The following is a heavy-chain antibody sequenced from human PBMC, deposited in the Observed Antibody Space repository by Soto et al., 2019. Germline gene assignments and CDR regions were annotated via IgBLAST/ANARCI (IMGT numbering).Heavy chain of an antibody. D-gene: IGHD4-17*01. Sequence: QVQLQESGPGLVKPSGTLSLTSAVSSGPFSSDTWWGWVRQPPGRGLEYIGEIYHSGSTNYNPSLKSRVTISVDKSKNQFSLKLSSVTAADTAVYYCARRPTTVTTDYFDYWGQGTLVTVSS. J-gene: IGHJ4*02. CDR3: ARRPTTVTTDYFDY. V-gene: IGHV4-4*02. CDR2: IYHSGST. CDR1: SGPFSSDTW.